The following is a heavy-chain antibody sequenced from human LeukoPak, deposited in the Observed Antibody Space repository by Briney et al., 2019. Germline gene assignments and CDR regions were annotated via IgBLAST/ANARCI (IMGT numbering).Heavy chain of an antibody. J-gene: IGHJ5*02. D-gene: IGHD3-22*01. V-gene: IGHV4-59*08. CDR2: IYYSRNT. Sequence: SETLSLTCTVSGGSISSYYWSWIRQPPGKGLEWIGYIYYSRNTNYNPSLKSRVTISVDTSKNQFSLKLSSVTAADTAVYYCARYVSSGYFNWIDPWGQGTLVTVSS. CDR3: ARYVSSGYFNWIDP. CDR1: GGSISSYY.